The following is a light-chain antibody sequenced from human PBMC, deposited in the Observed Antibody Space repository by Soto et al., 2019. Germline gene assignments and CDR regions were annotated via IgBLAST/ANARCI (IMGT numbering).Light chain of an antibody. V-gene: IGKV3-20*01. J-gene: IGKJ4*01. CDR3: HQYGSSPPGLT. Sequence: EIVLTQSPGTLSLSPGERVTLSCRASQSVSSSYLAWYQQKPGQAPRLLIYGASSRATGIPDRFSGSGSGTDFTLTISRLEPEDFAVYYCHQYGSSPPGLTFGGGTKV. CDR1: QSVSSSY. CDR2: GAS.